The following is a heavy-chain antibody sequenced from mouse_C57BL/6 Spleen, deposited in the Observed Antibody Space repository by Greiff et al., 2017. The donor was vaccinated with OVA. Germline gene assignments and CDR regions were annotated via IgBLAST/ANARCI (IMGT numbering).Heavy chain of an antibody. CDR3: ARCHYSGSSKYFDV. CDR1: GYSFTDYN. J-gene: IGHJ1*03. Sequence: VQLQQSGPELVKPGASVKISCKASGYSFTDYNMNWVKQSNGKSLEWIGVINPNYGTTSYNQKFKGKATLTVDQSSSTAYMQLNSLTSEDSAVYDCARCHYSGSSKYFDVWGTGTTVTVSS. D-gene: IGHD1-1*01. CDR2: INPNYGTT. V-gene: IGHV1-39*01.